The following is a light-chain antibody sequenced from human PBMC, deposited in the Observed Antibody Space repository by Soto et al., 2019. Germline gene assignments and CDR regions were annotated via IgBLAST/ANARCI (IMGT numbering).Light chain of an antibody. V-gene: IGKV3-20*01. CDR3: QQYGSSPLT. CDR1: QSVSSSY. J-gene: IGKJ4*01. CDR2: DAS. Sequence: EIVLTQSPGTLSLSPGERATLSCRASQSVSSSYLAWYQHKSGQAPRLLIYDASSRATGIPDRFSGSGSGTDFTLTISRLEPEDVAVYYCQQYGSSPLTLGGGTKVDIK.